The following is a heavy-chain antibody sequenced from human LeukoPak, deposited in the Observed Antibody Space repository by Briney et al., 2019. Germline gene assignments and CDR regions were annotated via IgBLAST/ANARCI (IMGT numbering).Heavy chain of an antibody. V-gene: IGHV3-74*01. CDR3: ARGHTEDYYYGMDV. CDR1: GFTFSSYW. Sequence: PGGSLTLSCAASGFTFSSYWMHWVRQAPGKGLVWVSRINSDGRSTSYADSVKGRFTISRDNAENTLYVQMSSLRVEDTAVYYCARGHTEDYYYGMDVWGQGTTVTASS. CDR2: INSDGRST. J-gene: IGHJ6*02. D-gene: IGHD5-18*01.